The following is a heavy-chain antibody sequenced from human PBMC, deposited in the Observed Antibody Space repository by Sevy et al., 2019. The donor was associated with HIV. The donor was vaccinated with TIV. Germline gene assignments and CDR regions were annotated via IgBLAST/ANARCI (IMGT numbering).Heavy chain of an antibody. CDR1: GFTFSSYG. CDR2: ISYDGSDK. J-gene: IGHJ4*02. Sequence: GGSLRLSCAASGFTFSSYGMHWVRQAPGKGLEWVAVISYDGSDKFYADSVKGRFTISRDNSKNTVYLQMNSLGPEDAAVYYCAKDLLGDYYDSSGVLYYWGQGTLVTVSS. CDR3: AKDLLGDYYDSSGVLYY. V-gene: IGHV3-30*18. D-gene: IGHD3-22*01.